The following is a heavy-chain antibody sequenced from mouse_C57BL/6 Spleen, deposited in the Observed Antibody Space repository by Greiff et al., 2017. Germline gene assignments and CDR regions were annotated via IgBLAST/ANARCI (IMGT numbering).Heavy chain of an antibody. CDR3: ARQAYYSNYVRLDYAMDY. J-gene: IGHJ4*01. CDR1: GFTFSDYG. CDR2: ISSGSSTI. D-gene: IGHD2-5*01. Sequence: EVKLMESGGGLVKPGGSLKLSCAASGFTFSDYGMHWVRQAPEKGLEWVAYISSGSSTIYYADTVKGRFTISRDNAKNTLFLQRTSLSSEDTAMYYGARQAYYSNYVRLDYAMDYWGQGTSVTVSS. V-gene: IGHV5-17*01.